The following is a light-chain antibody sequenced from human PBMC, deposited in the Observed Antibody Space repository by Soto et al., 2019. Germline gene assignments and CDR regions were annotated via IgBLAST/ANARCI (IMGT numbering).Light chain of an antibody. J-gene: IGLJ2*01. V-gene: IGLV1-40*01. CDR1: SSNIGAIYD. CDR2: GNN. Sequence: QLVLTQPPSVSGAPGQRVTISCTGSSSNIGAIYDVHWYQQLPGTAPKLLIYGNNNRPSGVPDRFSGSKSGASASLAITGLQAEDEADYYCQSYDNSLSGSKVVFGGGTKVTVL. CDR3: QSYDNSLSGSKVV.